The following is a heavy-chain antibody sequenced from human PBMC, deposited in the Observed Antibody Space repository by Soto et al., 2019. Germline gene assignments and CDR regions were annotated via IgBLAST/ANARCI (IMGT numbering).Heavy chain of an antibody. CDR3: AKDSARIAPVAY. CDR2: ISSSGGIT. V-gene: IGHV3-23*01. D-gene: IGHD6-6*01. Sequence: GGSLRLSCAASGFTFSSYAMSWVRQAPGRGLEWVSSISSSGGITYYADSEKGRFTISRDNSKNTLYLQMNSLRAEDTAIYYCAKDSARIAPVAYWGLGTLVTVSS. J-gene: IGHJ4*02. CDR1: GFTFSSYA.